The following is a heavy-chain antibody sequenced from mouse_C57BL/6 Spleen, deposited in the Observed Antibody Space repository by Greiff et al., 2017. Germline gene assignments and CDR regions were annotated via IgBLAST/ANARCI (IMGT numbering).Heavy chain of an antibody. CDR3: AREDYYGNYAFDY. J-gene: IGHJ2*01. CDR1: GYAFTNYL. Sequence: VKLMESGAELVRPGTSVKVSCKASGYAFTNYLIEWVKQRPGQGLEWIGVINPGSGGTNYNEKFKGKATLTADKSSSTAYMQLSSLTSEDSAVYFCAREDYYGNYAFDYWGQGTTLTVSS. CDR2: INPGSGGT. V-gene: IGHV1-54*01. D-gene: IGHD2-1*01.